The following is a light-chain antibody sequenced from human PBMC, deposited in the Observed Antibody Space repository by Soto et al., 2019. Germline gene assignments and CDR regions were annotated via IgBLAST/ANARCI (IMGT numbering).Light chain of an antibody. J-gene: IGKJ1*01. V-gene: IGKV1-5*01. CDR2: DAS. CDR1: QSVSRW. Sequence: DIQMTQSPSTLAASGGDRFSITGRASQSVSRWLAWYQQKPGQAPKLLIYDASTLASGVPSRFSGSGSGTYFSLTISSLQPDDFATFYCQHYNMYSPTFGQGTKVDIK. CDR3: QHYNMYSPT.